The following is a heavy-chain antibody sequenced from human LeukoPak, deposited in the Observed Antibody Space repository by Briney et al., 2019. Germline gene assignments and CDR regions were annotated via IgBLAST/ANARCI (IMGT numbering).Heavy chain of an antibody. CDR2: IYYSGST. CDR1: GGSISSYY. Sequence: SETLSLTCTVSGGSISSYYWSWIRQPPGKGLEWIGYIYYSGSTNYNPSLKSRVTISVDTSKNQFSLKLCSVTAADTAVYYCARSIFRYFDPWGQGTLVTVSS. CDR3: ARSIFRYFDP. D-gene: IGHD3-3*01. V-gene: IGHV4-59*01. J-gene: IGHJ5*02.